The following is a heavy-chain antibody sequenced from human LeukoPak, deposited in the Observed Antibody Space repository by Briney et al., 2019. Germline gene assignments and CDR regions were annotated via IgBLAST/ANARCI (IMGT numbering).Heavy chain of an antibody. Sequence: SETLSLTCTVSGGSISSSSYYWGWIRQPPGKGLEWIGSIYYSGSTYYNPPLKSRVTISVDTSKNQFSLKLSSVTAADTAVYYCARVTGYTIEDYFDYWGQGTLVTVSS. CDR2: IYYSGST. CDR1: GGSISSSSYY. V-gene: IGHV4-39*07. D-gene: IGHD3-9*01. CDR3: ARVTGYTIEDYFDY. J-gene: IGHJ4*02.